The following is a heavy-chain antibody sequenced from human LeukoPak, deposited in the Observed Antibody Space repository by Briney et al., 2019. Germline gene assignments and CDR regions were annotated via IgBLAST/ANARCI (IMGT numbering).Heavy chain of an antibody. D-gene: IGHD6-6*01. CDR1: GGSISSLY. Sequence: SSETLSLTCSVSGGSISSLYWSWIRQPPGKGLEWIGYIYYTGSTNYNPSLKSRVTMFVDMSKNQFSLRLSSVTAADTAVYYCARHRAYSSSSPFDYWGQGTLVTVSS. CDR3: ARHRAYSSSSPFDY. CDR2: IYYTGST. J-gene: IGHJ4*02. V-gene: IGHV4-59*08.